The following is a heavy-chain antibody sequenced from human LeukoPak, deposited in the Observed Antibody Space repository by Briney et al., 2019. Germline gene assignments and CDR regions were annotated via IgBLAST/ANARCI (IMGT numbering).Heavy chain of an antibody. CDR3: ARGIGGNAHFDY. CDR2: IIPILGIA. Sequence: ASVKVSCKASGGTFSSYAISWVRQAPGQGLEWMGRIIPILGIANYAQKFQGRVTITADKSTSTAYMELSSLRSEDTAVYYCARGIGGNAHFDYWGQGTLVTVSS. CDR1: GGTFSSYA. J-gene: IGHJ4*02. D-gene: IGHD4-23*01. V-gene: IGHV1-69*04.